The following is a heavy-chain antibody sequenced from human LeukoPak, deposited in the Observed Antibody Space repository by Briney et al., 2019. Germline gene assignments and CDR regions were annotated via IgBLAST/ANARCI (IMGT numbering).Heavy chain of an antibody. CDR1: GFTFSDYE. V-gene: IGHV3-13*01. Sequence: GGSLRLSCAASGFTFSDYEMHLVRQATGKGLEGVSAIGTAGDTYYTGSVKGRFTIPRENAKNSLYLQMNSLRAGDTAVYYCARVAKERVGGVYYFDYWGQGTLVTVSS. CDR3: ARVAKERVGGVYYFDY. J-gene: IGHJ4*02. CDR2: IGTAGDT. D-gene: IGHD1-1*01.